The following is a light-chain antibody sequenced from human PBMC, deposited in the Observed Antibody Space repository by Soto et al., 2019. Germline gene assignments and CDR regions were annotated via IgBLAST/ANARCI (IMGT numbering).Light chain of an antibody. CDR2: HVN. CDR1: SSDVGGYNH. J-gene: IGLJ3*02. CDR3: SSCAGSENARV. V-gene: IGLV2-8*01. Sequence: QSALTQPPSASGSPGQSVTISCTGTSSDVGGYNHVSWYQQHPGRTPKLMIFHVNKRPSGVPDRFSGSKSGSTASLTVSGLQDELESDYYCSSCAGSENARVFDGGTKLTV.